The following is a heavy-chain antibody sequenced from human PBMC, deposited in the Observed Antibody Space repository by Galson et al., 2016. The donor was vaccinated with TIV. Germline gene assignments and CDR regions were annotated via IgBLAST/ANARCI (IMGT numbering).Heavy chain of an antibody. D-gene: IGHD3-10*01. J-gene: IGHJ4*02. CDR2: IWYDGNAK. CDR1: GVTFSNYG. V-gene: IGHV3-33*07. Sequence: SQRLSCATSGVTFSNYGMYWVRQAPGKGLEWVALIWYDGNAKFYADSVKGRFTISRDTSRDTLYLQMNSLSAEDTALYDCARDGSWSGDPIYGGTRPDFWGRGTLVTVSS. CDR3: ARDGSWSGDPIYGGTRPDF.